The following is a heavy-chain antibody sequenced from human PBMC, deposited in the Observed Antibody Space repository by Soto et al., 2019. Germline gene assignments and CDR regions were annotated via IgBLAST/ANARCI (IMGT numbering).Heavy chain of an antibody. CDR1: GFTFSRYA. CDR2: ISYDGSNK. Sequence: GGSLRLSCAASGFTFSRYAMHWVRQAPGKGLEWVAVISYDGSNKYYADSVKGRFTISRDNAKNTLYLQMNSLRAEDTAVYYCARDSRITMVRGVFNWFDPWGQGTLVTVSS. D-gene: IGHD3-10*01. CDR3: ARDSRITMVRGVFNWFDP. V-gene: IGHV3-30-3*01. J-gene: IGHJ5*02.